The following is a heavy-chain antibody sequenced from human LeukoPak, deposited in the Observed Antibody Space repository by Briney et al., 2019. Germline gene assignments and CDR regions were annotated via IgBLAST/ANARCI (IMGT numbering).Heavy chain of an antibody. CDR2: IKSKTDGGAT. D-gene: IGHD6-19*01. CDR3: TTAGSLTVPGTSSDY. CDR1: GFTFSGSA. V-gene: IGHV3-15*01. J-gene: IGHJ4*02. Sequence: PGGSLRLSCAASGFTFSGSAMHWVRQASGKGLEWVGRIKSKTDGGATDYAAPVKARFTISRDDSKNTLYLRMNSLKTEDTAVYYCTTAGSLTVPGTSSDYWGQGTLVTVSS.